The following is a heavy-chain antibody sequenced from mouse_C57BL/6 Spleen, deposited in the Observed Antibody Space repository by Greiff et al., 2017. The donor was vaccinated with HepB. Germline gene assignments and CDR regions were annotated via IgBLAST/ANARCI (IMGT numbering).Heavy chain of an antibody. CDR2: IDPSDSYT. D-gene: IGHD2-5*01. CDR1: GYTFTSYW. Sequence: VQLQQPGAELVMPEASVKLSCKASGYTFTSYWMHWVKQRPGPGLEWIGEIDPSDSYTNYNQKFKGKSTLTVDKSSSTAYMQLSSLTSEDSAVYYCARAEDYSTSWFAYWGQGTLVTVSA. V-gene: IGHV1-69*01. CDR3: ARAEDYSTSWFAY. J-gene: IGHJ3*01.